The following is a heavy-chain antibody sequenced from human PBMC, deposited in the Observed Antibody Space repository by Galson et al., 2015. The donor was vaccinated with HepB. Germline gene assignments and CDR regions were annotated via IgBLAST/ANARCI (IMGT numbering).Heavy chain of an antibody. V-gene: IGHV1-2*06. CDR1: GYTFTGYY. Sequence: SVKVSCKASGYTFTGYYIQWVRQAPEQGLEWMGRIDPNSGGTNYAQKFQVRVTMTRDTSISTAYMELSRLRSDDTAVYYCVRVGRSGYGNDAFDIWGQGTMVTVSS. CDR3: VRVGRSGYGNDAFDI. J-gene: IGHJ3*02. CDR2: IDPNSGGT. D-gene: IGHD5-12*01.